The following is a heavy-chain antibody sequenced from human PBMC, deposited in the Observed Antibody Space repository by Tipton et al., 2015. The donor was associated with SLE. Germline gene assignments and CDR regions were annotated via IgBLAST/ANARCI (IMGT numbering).Heavy chain of an antibody. J-gene: IGHJ3*02. V-gene: IGHV4-39*07. Sequence: TLSLTCSVSGGFIGSSSYYWGWIRQPPGKGLEWIGSVSYLGSTSYNATLESRVTISVDTSNNQFSLKLTSVTAADTAVYYCARDDDSSAYDGRGDAFNIWGQGTMVTVSS. CDR3: ARDDDSSAYDGRGDAFNI. D-gene: IGHD3-22*01. CDR2: VSYLGST. CDR1: GGFIGSSSYY.